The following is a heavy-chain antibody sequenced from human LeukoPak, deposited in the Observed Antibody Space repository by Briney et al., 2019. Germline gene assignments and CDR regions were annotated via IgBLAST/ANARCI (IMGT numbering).Heavy chain of an antibody. CDR3: ATAVTPADGFDY. Sequence: SETLSLTCTVSGGSISSYYWSWIRQFPGKGLECIGYIYYTGSTNYNPSLKSRVTISVDTSKNQFSLKLSSVTAADTAVYCCATAVTPADGFDYWGQGTLVTVSS. V-gene: IGHV4-59*01. J-gene: IGHJ4*02. CDR1: GGSISSYY. D-gene: IGHD2-21*02. CDR2: IYYTGST.